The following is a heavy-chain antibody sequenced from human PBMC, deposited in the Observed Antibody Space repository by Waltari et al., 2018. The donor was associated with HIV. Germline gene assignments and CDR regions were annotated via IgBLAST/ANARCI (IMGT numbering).Heavy chain of an antibody. J-gene: IGHJ3*02. D-gene: IGHD1-26*01. CDR1: GCSIGSSSPF. Sequence: QMQLQESGPGLVKPSETLSLTCTVSGCSIGSSSPFWGWIRQPPGKGLEWIGTLFYSGSTDYNPSLKSRVTISVDTSKNQFSLKMSSVTAADTAVYYCARLQGWELIGSAAFDIWGQGTMVTVSS. CDR2: LFYSGST. V-gene: IGHV4-39*01. CDR3: ARLQGWELIGSAAFDI.